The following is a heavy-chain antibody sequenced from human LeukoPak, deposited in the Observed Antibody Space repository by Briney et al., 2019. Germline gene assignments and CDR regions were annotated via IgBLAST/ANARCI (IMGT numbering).Heavy chain of an antibody. CDR3: ARVRGIAAAGGAYDAFDI. CDR1: GYTFTGYY. V-gene: IGHV1-2*02. CDR2: INPNSGGT. Sequence: ASVKVSCKASGYTFTGYYMHWVRQAPGQGLEWMGWINPNSGGTNSAQKFQGRVTITADESTSTAYMELSGLRSEDTAVYYCARVRGIAAAGGAYDAFDIWGQGTMVTVSS. J-gene: IGHJ3*02. D-gene: IGHD6-13*01.